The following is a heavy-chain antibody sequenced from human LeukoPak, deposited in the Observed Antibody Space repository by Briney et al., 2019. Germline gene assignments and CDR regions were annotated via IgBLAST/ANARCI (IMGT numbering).Heavy chain of an antibody. Sequence: GGSLRLSCAASGYTFTSYSMNWVRQAPGKGLEWLSYISSSGDSIYYADSVKGRFTISRDNAKKSLYLQMSSLRAEDTAVYYCAKDTSGYNHWYFDLWGRGTLVTVSS. V-gene: IGHV3-48*01. J-gene: IGHJ2*01. CDR2: ISSSGDSI. CDR3: AKDTSGYNHWYFDL. D-gene: IGHD3-3*01. CDR1: GYTFTSYS.